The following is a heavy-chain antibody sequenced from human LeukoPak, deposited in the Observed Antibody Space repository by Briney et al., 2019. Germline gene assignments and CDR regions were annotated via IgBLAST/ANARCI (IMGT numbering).Heavy chain of an antibody. CDR2: IYTSGST. CDR1: GGSISSYS. V-gene: IGHV4-4*07. Sequence: SETLSLTCTVSGGSISSYSWSWIRQPAGKGLEWIGHIYTSGSTNYNPSLKSRVTMSVDTSKNQFSLKLSSVTAADTGLYYCARTHGGYVSFDYWGQGTLVTVSS. D-gene: IGHD5-12*01. J-gene: IGHJ4*02. CDR3: ARTHGGYVSFDY.